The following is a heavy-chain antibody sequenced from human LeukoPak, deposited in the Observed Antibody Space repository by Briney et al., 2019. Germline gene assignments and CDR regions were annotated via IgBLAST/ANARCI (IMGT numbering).Heavy chain of an antibody. Sequence: GGSLRLSCAASGFMFNIHVMSWVRQAPGKGLEWVSGIIGSGGSTYYADSGKGRFTISRDNSKNTLSLQMNSLRAEDTAIYYCAKASRGFAYRLDFWGQGTLVTVSS. CDR2: IIGSGGST. J-gene: IGHJ4*02. V-gene: IGHV3-23*01. CDR1: GFMFNIHV. CDR3: AKASRGFAYRLDF. D-gene: IGHD3-16*02.